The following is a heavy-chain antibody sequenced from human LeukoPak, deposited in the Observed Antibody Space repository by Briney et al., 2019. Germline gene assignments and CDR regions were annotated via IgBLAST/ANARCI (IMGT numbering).Heavy chain of an antibody. D-gene: IGHD2-8*01. J-gene: IGHJ3*02. CDR3: ARGFEDDCPNAVCVETIDAFDI. CDR2: FYYSGST. CDR1: GGSISSSSYY. V-gene: IGHV4-39*01. Sequence: SETLSLTCTVSGGSISSSSYYWGWIRQPPGKGLEWIGSFYYSGSTYYNPSRKSRVTISVDTSKNQFSLKLSSVTAADTAVYYCARGFEDDCPNAVCVETIDAFDIWGQGTMVTVSS.